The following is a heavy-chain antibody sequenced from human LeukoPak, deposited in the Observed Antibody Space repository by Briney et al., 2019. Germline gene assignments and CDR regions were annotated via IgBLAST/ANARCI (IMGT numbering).Heavy chain of an antibody. CDR2: VDHTGST. CDR1: DDSITMYY. Sequence: SETLSLTCTVSDDSITMYYWTWIRQPPGKGLEWIGYVDHTGSTKFNPSLNGRVSISRDTSKNLFSLRLRSVTAADTAVYYCARRATYYDILTGYPYFDYWGQGTLVTVSS. V-gene: IGHV4-59*01. D-gene: IGHD3-9*01. J-gene: IGHJ4*02. CDR3: ARRATYYDILTGYPYFDY.